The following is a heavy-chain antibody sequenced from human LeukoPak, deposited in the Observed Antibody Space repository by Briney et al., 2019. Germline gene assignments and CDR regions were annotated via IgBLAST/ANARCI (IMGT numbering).Heavy chain of an antibody. CDR3: WGKSSSSWYYFDY. J-gene: IGHJ4*02. Sequence: PGRSLRLSCTASGFTFGDYAMSWVRQAPGKGLEWVGFIRSKAYGGTTEYAASVKGRFTISRDDSKSIAYLQMNSLKIEVTAVYYYWGKSSSSWYYFDYWGQGTLVTVSS. CDR1: GFTFGDYA. CDR2: IRSKAYGGTT. D-gene: IGHD6-13*01. V-gene: IGHV3-49*04.